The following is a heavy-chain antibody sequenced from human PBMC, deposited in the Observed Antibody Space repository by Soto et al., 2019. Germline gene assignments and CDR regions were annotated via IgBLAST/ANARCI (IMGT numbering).Heavy chain of an antibody. CDR1: GYTFTSYG. Sequence: ASVKVSCKTSGYTFTSYGISWVRQAPGQGLEWMGWITTDKGKTTYAQKFQGRVAMTTDTSTSTAYMEVSSLRSDDTAVYYCARGLNGYLHYFDEWGQGTPVTVSS. CDR2: ITTDKGKT. J-gene: IGHJ4*02. CDR3: ARGLNGYLHYFDE. V-gene: IGHV1-18*01. D-gene: IGHD5-18*01.